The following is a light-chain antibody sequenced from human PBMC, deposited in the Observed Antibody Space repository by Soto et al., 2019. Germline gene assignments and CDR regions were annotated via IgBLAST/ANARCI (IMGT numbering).Light chain of an antibody. J-gene: IGKJ4*01. CDR2: PAS. V-gene: IGKV1-12*01. CDR1: QGIASW. CDR3: QQQNSFPIP. Sequence: DIQMTQSPSFVSASIGDRVTITCRASQGIASWLAWYQQVPGRAPRLLIFPASPFQSGVSSRFSGSGSGTDFTLTITSLQPEDFATYYFQQQNSFPIPFGAGTKMEMK.